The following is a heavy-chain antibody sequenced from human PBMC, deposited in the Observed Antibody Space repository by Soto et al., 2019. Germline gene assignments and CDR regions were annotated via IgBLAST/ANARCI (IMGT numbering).Heavy chain of an antibody. CDR3: ARERQWEPLLY. CDR2: VSAYNRNT. J-gene: IGHJ4*02. V-gene: IGHV1-18*04. D-gene: IGHD1-26*01. Sequence: QVRLVQSGLEVKKPGASVRLSCKTSGYTFTNYGVTWVRQAPGQGLEWMGWVSAYNRNTNYAQKFEDRVIVTTDTSTSTASLELRNLKCDDTAVCYCARERQWEPLLYWGEGNLVTV. CDR1: GYTFTNYG.